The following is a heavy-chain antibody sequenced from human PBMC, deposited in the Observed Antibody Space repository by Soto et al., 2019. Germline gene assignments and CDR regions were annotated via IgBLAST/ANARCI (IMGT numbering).Heavy chain of an antibody. CDR2: IEPIDSYT. V-gene: IGHV5-10-1*01. Sequence: GESLKISFNCSGCSYTSYLIILVRQMPGKGLEWRGRIEPIDSYTNYLPSFQGDVTISADKSISTAYLQWGSLTASDTAMYYCARSGGQLWLNYWGQGTLVTVSS. CDR3: ARSGGQLWLNY. J-gene: IGHJ4*02. CDR1: GCSYTSYL. D-gene: IGHD5-18*01.